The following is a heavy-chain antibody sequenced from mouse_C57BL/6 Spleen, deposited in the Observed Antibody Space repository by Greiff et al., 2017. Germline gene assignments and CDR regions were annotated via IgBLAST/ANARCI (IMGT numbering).Heavy chain of an antibody. D-gene: IGHD1-1*01. V-gene: IGHV1-39*01. CDR3: ARGDGSKPYWYFDV. CDR1: GYSFTDYN. J-gene: IGHJ1*03. CDR2: INPNYGTT. Sequence: VQLKESGPELVKPGASVKISCKASGYSFTDYNMNWVKQSNGKSLEWIGVINPNYGTTSYNQKFKGKATLTVDQSSSTAYMQLNSLTSEDSAVYYCARGDGSKPYWYFDVWGTGTTVTVSS.